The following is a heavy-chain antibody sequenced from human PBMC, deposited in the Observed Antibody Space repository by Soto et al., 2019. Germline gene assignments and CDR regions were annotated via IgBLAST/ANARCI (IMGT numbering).Heavy chain of an antibody. V-gene: IGHV1-69*13. CDR1: GGTFSSYA. D-gene: IGHD2-2*01. Sequence: GASVNVSCKASGGTFSSYAISWVRQAPGQGLEWMGGIIPIFGTANYAQKFQGRVTITADESTSTANMELSSLRSEDTAVYYCARERVVPAAMVRPDYYYGMDVWGQGTTVTVSS. CDR2: IIPIFGTA. J-gene: IGHJ6*02. CDR3: ARERVVPAAMVRPDYYYGMDV.